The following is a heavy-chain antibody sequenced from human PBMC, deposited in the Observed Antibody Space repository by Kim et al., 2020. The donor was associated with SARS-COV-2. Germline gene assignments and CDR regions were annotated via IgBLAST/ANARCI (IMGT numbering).Heavy chain of an antibody. Sequence: STIYYADSGKGRVTIARDNAKNHLYLQMNSRRAEDTAVYYCARDYGGNLGYWGQGTLVTVSS. CDR2: STI. V-gene: IGHV3-48*01. CDR3: ARDYGGNLGY. D-gene: IGHD4-17*01. J-gene: IGHJ4*02.